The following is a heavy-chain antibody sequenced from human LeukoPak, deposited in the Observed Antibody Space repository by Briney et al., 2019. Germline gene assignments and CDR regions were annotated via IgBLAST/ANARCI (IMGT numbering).Heavy chain of an antibody. CDR1: GYTLTELS. Sequence: ASVKVSCKVSGYTLTELSMHWVRQAPGKGLEWMGGFDPEDGETIYAQKFQGRVIMTEDTSTDTAYMGLSSLRSEDTAVYYCATDNPGYSTSWYGAFHIWGQGTMVTVSS. CDR3: ATDNPGYSTSWYGAFHI. CDR2: FDPEDGET. D-gene: IGHD6-13*01. V-gene: IGHV1-24*01. J-gene: IGHJ3*02.